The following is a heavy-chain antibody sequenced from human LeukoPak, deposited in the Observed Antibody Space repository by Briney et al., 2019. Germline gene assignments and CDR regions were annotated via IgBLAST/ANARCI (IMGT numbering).Heavy chain of an antibody. Sequence: LSLTCTVSGGSMSSYYWSWIRQPPGKGLEWVSGISWNSGSIGYADSVKGRFTISRDNAKNSLYLQMNSLRAEDTALYYCAKDLHYAFDIWGQGTMVTVSS. CDR2: ISWNSGSI. V-gene: IGHV3-9*01. J-gene: IGHJ3*02. CDR3: AKDLHYAFDI. CDR1: GGSMSSYY.